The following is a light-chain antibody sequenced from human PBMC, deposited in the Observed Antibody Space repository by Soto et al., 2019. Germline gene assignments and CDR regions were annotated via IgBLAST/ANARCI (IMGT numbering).Light chain of an antibody. CDR2: EVT. J-gene: IGLJ1*01. CDR1: SSDVGGYNF. Sequence: QSVLTQPASVSGSPGQSITISCTGTSSDVGGYNFVSWYQQHPGQAPKVIILEVTKRPSGVSNRFSGSKSGNTASLTISGLQAEDEADYYCSSLTSSSTRVFGTGTKVTVL. V-gene: IGLV2-14*01. CDR3: SSLTSSSTRV.